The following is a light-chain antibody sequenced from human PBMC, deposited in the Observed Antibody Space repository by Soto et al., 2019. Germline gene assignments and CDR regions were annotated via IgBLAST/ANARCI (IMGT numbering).Light chain of an antibody. CDR2: EVT. CDR1: TSDVGGYNY. Sequence: SALTQPASVSGSLGQSITISCTGTTSDVGGYNYVSWYQQHPGKAPILMIYEVTNRPSGVSNRFSGSKSGNTASLIISGLQVEDEAEYYCGSYTRSITYVFGTGPKATV. CDR3: GSYTRSITYV. J-gene: IGLJ1*01. V-gene: IGLV2-14*01.